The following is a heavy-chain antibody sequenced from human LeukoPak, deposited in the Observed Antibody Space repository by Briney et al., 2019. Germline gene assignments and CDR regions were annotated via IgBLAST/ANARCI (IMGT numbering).Heavy chain of an antibody. CDR1: GFILRDYY. CDR3: ARDLMGIAYRGAFYY. CDR2: ISSRGSTI. Sequence: GGPVSLLCGACGFILRDYYMSCIREARGKGVEGVSYISSRGSTIYYADSVKGRLTISRDNAKNSLYLQMTSLRAEDTAVYYCARDLMGIAYRGAFYYWGQGTLVTVSS. D-gene: IGHD6-13*01. V-gene: IGHV3-11*01. J-gene: IGHJ4*02.